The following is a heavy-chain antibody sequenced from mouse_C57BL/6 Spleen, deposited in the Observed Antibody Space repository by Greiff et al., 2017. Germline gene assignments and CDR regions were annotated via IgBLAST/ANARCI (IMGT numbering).Heavy chain of an antibody. CDR1: GFTFSSYG. Sequence: DVKLVESGGDLVKPGGSLKLSCAASGFTFSSYGMSWVRQTPDKRLEWVATISRGGSYTYYPDSVKGRFTIYRDNAKNTLYLQMSSLKSEDTAMYYCARDSNPYAMDYWGQGTSVTVSS. CDR3: ARDSNPYAMDY. CDR2: ISRGGSYT. D-gene: IGHD2-5*01. V-gene: IGHV5-6*02. J-gene: IGHJ4*01.